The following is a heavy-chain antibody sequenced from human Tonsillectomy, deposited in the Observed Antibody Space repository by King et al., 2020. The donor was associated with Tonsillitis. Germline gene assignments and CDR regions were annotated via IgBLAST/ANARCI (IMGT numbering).Heavy chain of an antibody. D-gene: IGHD1-26*01. V-gene: IGHV4-59*08. CDR3: ARHSSKGGSYPY. CDR1: GVSISSYY. CDR2: IYSSGST. J-gene: IGHJ4*02. Sequence: VQLQESGPGLVKPSETLSLTCTVSGVSISSYYWRCIRQPPGKGLEWIGYIYSSGSTNYNPSLKSHVTISVDTSKNQFSLKLSSVTAADTAVYYCARHSSKGGSYPYWGQGTLVTVSS.